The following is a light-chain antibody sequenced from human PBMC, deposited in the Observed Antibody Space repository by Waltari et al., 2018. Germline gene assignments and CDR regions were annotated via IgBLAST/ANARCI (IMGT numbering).Light chain of an antibody. CDR1: SSNIGNNY. CDR3: GTWDSSLSGAV. J-gene: IGLJ7*01. Sequence: QSVLTQPPSVSAAPGQRVTISCSGGSSNIGNNYVSWYRQFPGTAPKLLSYENTVRPSGIPGRFPGSKSGTSATLDITGLQAGDEADYYCGTWDSSLSGAVFGGGTHLTVL. V-gene: IGLV1-51*02. CDR2: ENT.